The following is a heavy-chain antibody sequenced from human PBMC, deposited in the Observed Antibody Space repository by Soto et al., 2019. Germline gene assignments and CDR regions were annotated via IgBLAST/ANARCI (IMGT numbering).Heavy chain of an antibody. CDR3: ARDPNYYDSSGYTYYYYGMEV. CDR1: GFTFSSYN. D-gene: IGHD3-22*01. V-gene: IGHV3-21*01. J-gene: IGHJ6*02. CDR2: ISSSTSYI. Sequence: VGSLRLSCASSGFTFSSYNMNCVRQAPGKGLEWVSSISSSTSYIYPADSVKGRFTISRDNAKNSLYLQMNSLRAEDTAVYYCARDPNYYDSSGYTYYYYGMEVWGQGTTVTVSS.